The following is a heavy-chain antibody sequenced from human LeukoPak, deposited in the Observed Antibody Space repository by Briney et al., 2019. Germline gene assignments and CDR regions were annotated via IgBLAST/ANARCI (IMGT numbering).Heavy chain of an antibody. CDR1: GYTFTGYY. CDR2: INPNSGGT. J-gene: IGHJ3*02. V-gene: IGHV1-2*02. CDR3: ARDRRGEITLYSYGPGYAFDI. D-gene: IGHD5-18*01. Sequence: GASVKVSCKASGYTFTGYYMHWVRQAPGQGLEWMGWINPNSGGTNYAQKFQGRVTITTDESTSTAYMELSSLRSEDTAVYYCARDRRGEITLYSYGPGYAFDIWGQGTMVTVSS.